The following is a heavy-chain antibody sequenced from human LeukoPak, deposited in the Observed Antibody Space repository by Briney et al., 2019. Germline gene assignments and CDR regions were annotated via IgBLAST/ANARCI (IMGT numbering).Heavy chain of an antibody. J-gene: IGHJ5*02. D-gene: IGHD1-14*01. CDR3: ATDNNVNPNWFDP. Sequence: PGGSPGLSCAASGFSFSNYGMHWVRQAPGKGLDWVAFIVLDGSNKYYVDSVKGRFTISRDNSKNTLYLQMNSLRVEDTALYYCATDNNVNPNWFDPWGQGTLVTVSS. CDR2: IVLDGSNK. CDR1: GFSFSNYG. V-gene: IGHV3-30*02.